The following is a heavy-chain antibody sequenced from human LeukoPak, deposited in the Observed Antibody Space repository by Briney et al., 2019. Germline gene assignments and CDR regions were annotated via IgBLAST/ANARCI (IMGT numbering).Heavy chain of an antibody. CDR2: IYYSGST. V-gene: IGHV4-39*01. D-gene: IGHD2-15*01. Sequence: SETLSLTCTVSGGSISSSSYYWGWIRQPPGKGLEWIGSIYYSGSTYYNPSLKSRVTISVDTSKNQFSLKLSSVTAADTAVYYCARLKVVVVAATDYFDYWGQGTLVTVSS. CDR3: ARLKVVVVAATDYFDY. CDR1: GGSISSSSYY. J-gene: IGHJ4*02.